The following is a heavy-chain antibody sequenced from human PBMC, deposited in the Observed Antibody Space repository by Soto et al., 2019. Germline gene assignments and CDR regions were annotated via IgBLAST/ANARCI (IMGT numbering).Heavy chain of an antibody. V-gene: IGHV6-1*01. J-gene: IGHJ4*02. CDR3: ATEPRGYCSGGSCPNGGLDY. Sequence: SQTLSLTCAISGDSVSSNSAAWNWIRQSPSRGLEWLGRTYYRSKWYNDYAVSVKSRITINPDTSKNQFSLQLNSVTPEDTAVYYCATEPRGYCSGGSCPNGGLDYWGQGTLVTVSS. D-gene: IGHD2-15*01. CDR2: TYYRSKWYN. CDR1: GDSVSSNSAA.